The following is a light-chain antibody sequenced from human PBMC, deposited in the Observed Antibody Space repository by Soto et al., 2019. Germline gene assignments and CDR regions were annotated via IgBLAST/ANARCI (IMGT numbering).Light chain of an antibody. CDR3: TSYTSSITYV. V-gene: IGLV2-14*01. CDR1: SSDVGGYNY. CDR2: EVS. J-gene: IGLJ1*01. Sequence: QSALTQPASVSGSPGQSITISCTGTSSDVGGYNYVSWYQQHPGKAPKLMIYEVSNRPSGVSNRFSGSKSGNTASLTISGLQAEDEADYDCTSYTSSITYVFGTGTKVTVL.